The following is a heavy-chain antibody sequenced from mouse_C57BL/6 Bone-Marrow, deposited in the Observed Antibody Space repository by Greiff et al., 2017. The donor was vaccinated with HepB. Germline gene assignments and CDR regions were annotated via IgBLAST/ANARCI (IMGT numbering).Heavy chain of an antibody. CDR2: IYPGSGST. J-gene: IGHJ4*01. Sequence: VQLQQSGAELVKPGASVKMSCKASGYTFTSYWITWVKQRPGQGLEWIGDIYPGSGSTNYNEKFKSKATLTVDTSSSTAYMQLSSLTSEDSAVYYCARDWDYGSSFYAMDYWGQGTSVTVSS. D-gene: IGHD1-1*01. CDR1: GYTFTSYW. CDR3: ARDWDYGSSFYAMDY. V-gene: IGHV1-55*01.